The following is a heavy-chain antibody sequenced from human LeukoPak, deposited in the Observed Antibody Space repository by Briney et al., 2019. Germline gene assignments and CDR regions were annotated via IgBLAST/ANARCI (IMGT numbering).Heavy chain of an antibody. D-gene: IGHD6-13*01. CDR3: ARSATAAAWDWFDP. CDR2: IYYSGST. J-gene: IGHJ5*02. CDR1: GGSISSYY. Sequence: SETLSLTCTVSGGSISSYYWSWIRQPPGKGLEWTGYIYYSGSTNYNPSLKSRVTISVGTSKNQFSLKLSSVTAADTAVYYCARSATAAAWDWFDPWGQGTLVTVSS. V-gene: IGHV4-59*08.